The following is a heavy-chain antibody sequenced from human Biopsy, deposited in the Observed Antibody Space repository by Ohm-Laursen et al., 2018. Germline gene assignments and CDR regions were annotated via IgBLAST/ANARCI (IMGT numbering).Heavy chain of an antibody. J-gene: IGHJ4*02. CDR3: ARHDRSGYWGLDY. Sequence: SDTLSLTCIVSGGSISGYHWSWIRQSPGKGLEWLAYIYSSGRTNYNPSLKSRIIVSCDPSKNQLSLKVPSVTATDTAMYYCARHDRSGYWGLDYWGQGALVTVSA. D-gene: IGHD3-22*01. CDR1: GGSISGYH. CDR2: IYSSGRT. V-gene: IGHV4-4*08.